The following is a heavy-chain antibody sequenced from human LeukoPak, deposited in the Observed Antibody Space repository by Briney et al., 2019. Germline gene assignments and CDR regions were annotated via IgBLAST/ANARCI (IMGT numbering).Heavy chain of an antibody. CDR1: GYTFTSYG. V-gene: IGHV1-18*01. CDR2: ISPFNGNT. Sequence: GASVKVSCKASGYTFTSYGISWVRQAPGQGLEWMGWISPFNGNTNYAQNLQGRVTMTSDTSTSTAYMELRSLRSDDTAVYYCARAVIPVAVKPAFDYWGQGTLVTVSS. J-gene: IGHJ4*02. CDR3: ARAVIPVAVKPAFDY. D-gene: IGHD6-13*01.